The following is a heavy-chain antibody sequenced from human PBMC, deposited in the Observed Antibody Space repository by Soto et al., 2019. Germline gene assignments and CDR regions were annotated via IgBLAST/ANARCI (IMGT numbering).Heavy chain of an antibody. V-gene: IGHV3-48*02. CDR1: GFTFSTYS. Sequence: EVQLVESGGGLVQPGGSLRLSCAASGFTFSTYSMNWVRQAPGKGLEWVSYISSRSYTIYYVDSVKGRFTISRDNAKNSIYLQMNSLRDEDTAVYYCAGGGSSSDNGMDVWGEGTTVTVSS. D-gene: IGHD6-6*01. CDR3: AGGGSSSDNGMDV. CDR2: ISSRSYTI. J-gene: IGHJ6*04.